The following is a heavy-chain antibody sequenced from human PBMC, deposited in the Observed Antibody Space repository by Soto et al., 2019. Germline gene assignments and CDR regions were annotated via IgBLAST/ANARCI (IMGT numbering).Heavy chain of an antibody. CDR3: ARFGRDTAGFDI. CDR2: IYSGGTT. V-gene: IGHV3-66*01. J-gene: IGHJ3*02. D-gene: IGHD6-13*01. Sequence: EVQLVESGGALVQPGGSLRLSCSASGFTVSSNYMSWVHQAPGKGLEWVSVIYSGGTTYYADSVKGRFTLSRDNSNNTLYLQMNSLRAEDTAVYYCARFGRDTAGFDIWGQGTMVTVSS. CDR1: GFTVSSNY.